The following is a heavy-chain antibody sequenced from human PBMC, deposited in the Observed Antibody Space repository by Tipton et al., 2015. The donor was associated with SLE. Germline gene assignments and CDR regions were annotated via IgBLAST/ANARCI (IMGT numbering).Heavy chain of an antibody. J-gene: IGHJ4*02. Sequence: LRLSCAVYGGSFSAYYWSWIRQPPGKGLEWIGEINHSGSTNYNPSLKSRVTISVDTSKNQFSLKLSSVTAADTAVYYCARDGFGVWGQGTLVTVSS. CDR3: ARDGFGV. D-gene: IGHD3-16*01. V-gene: IGHV4-34*01. CDR1: GGSFSAYY. CDR2: INHSGST.